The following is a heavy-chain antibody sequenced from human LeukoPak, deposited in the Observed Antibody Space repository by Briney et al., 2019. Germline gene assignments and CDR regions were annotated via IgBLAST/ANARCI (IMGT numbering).Heavy chain of an antibody. V-gene: IGHV3-23*01. Sequence: PGGSLRLPCAASGFTFSSYAMSWVRQAPGKGLEWVSAISGSGGSTYYADSVKGRFTISRDNSKNTLYLQMNSLRAEDTAVYYCAKDYYGSGSSIYYFDYWGQGTLVTVSS. CDR3: AKDYYGSGSSIYYFDY. J-gene: IGHJ4*02. CDR2: ISGSGGST. D-gene: IGHD3-10*01. CDR1: GFTFSSYA.